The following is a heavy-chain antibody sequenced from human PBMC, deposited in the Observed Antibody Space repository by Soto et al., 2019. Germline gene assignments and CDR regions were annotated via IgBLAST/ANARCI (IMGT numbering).Heavy chain of an antibody. Sequence: ASVKVSCKASGYTFTGYYMHWVRQAPGQGLEWMGWINPNSGGTNYAQKFQGWVTMTRDTSISTAYMELSRLRSDDTAVYYCARGNLAAAGTSANWFDPWGQGTLVTVSS. CDR2: INPNSGGT. V-gene: IGHV1-2*04. D-gene: IGHD6-13*01. CDR1: GYTFTGYY. J-gene: IGHJ5*02. CDR3: ARGNLAAAGTSANWFDP.